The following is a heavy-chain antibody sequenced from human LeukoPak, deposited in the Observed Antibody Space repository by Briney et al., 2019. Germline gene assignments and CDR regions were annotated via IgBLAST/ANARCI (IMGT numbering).Heavy chain of an antibody. CDR3: ARDRLGGSGA. J-gene: IGHJ4*02. D-gene: IGHD3-10*01. CDR2: INPNSGGT. Sequence: ASVKVSCKTSGYTFTSYYIHWVRQAPGQGLEWMGRINPNSGGTNYAQKFQGRVTMTRDTSISTAYMELSRLRSDDTAVYYCARDRLGGSGAWGQGTLVTVSS. CDR1: GYTFTSYY. V-gene: IGHV1-2*06.